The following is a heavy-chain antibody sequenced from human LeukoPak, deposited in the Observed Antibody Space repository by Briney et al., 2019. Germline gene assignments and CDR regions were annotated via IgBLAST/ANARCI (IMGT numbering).Heavy chain of an antibody. J-gene: IGHJ6*02. CDR2: ISSNGGST. Sequence: GGSLRLSCAASGFTFSSYAMHWVRQAPGKGLEYVSAISSNGGSTYYANSVKGRFTISRDNSKNTLYLQMGSLRAEDMAVYYCARDLQSSGYYDLTPWNYGMDVWGQGTTVTVSS. CDR3: ARDLQSSGYYDLTPWNYGMDV. V-gene: IGHV3-64*01. D-gene: IGHD3-3*01. CDR1: GFTFSSYA.